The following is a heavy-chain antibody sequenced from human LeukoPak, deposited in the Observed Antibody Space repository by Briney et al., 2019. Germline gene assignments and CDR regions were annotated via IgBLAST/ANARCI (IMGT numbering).Heavy chain of an antibody. CDR2: FDPEDGET. D-gene: IGHD3-10*01. V-gene: IGHV1-24*01. J-gene: IGHJ4*02. CDR3: ATVSTMVRGVTLVWFDY. CDR1: GYTFTGYY. Sequence: ASVKVSCKASGYTFTGYYMHWVRQAPGKGLEWMGGFDPEDGETIYAQKFQGRVTMTEDTSTDTAYMELSSLRSEDTAVYYCATVSTMVRGVTLVWFDYWGQGTLVTVSS.